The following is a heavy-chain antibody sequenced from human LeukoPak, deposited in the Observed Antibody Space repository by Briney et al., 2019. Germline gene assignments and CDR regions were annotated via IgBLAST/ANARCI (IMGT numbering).Heavy chain of an antibody. CDR3: ARDIYYHDTTDPKIRSDY. D-gene: IGHD3-22*01. J-gene: IGHJ4*02. CDR1: GYTFTSFG. Sequence: GASVKVSCKASGYTFTSFGISWVRQAPGQGLEWMGWINTYDGSTKYAQKLQDRVTMTTDTSTNTAYMELGSLSSDDAAVYYCARDIYYHDTTDPKIRSDYWGQGTLVTVSS. V-gene: IGHV1-18*01. CDR2: INTYDGST.